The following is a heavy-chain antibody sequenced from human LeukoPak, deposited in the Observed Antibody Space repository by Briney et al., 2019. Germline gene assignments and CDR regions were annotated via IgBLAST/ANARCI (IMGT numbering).Heavy chain of an antibody. D-gene: IGHD3-22*01. CDR3: ARDPWGVDSSGYYYDY. CDR2: ITSSSSII. Sequence: GSLRLSCAASGFTFSSYSMEWVRQAPGKGLEWLSYITSSSSIIYYADSVKGRFTISRDNAKNSLYLHMNSLRAEDTAVYYCARDPWGVDSSGYYYDYWGQGTLVTVSS. J-gene: IGHJ4*02. CDR1: GFTFSSYS. V-gene: IGHV3-48*01.